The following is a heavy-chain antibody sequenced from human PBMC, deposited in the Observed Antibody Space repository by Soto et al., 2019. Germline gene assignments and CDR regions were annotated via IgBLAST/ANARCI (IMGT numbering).Heavy chain of an antibody. CDR3: AGLLTGVVTYREDAFDI. CDR1: GCTFTSHG. J-gene: IGHJ3*02. Sequence: GAVNVSCNASGCTFTSHGISWVRQAPGPGLEWMGWISTYNGKTDYSQKVQSRVTRTADTRTTTGYMELRGLRSDDTAIYCGAGLLTGVVTYREDAFDIGGQGTTVTVSS. CDR2: ISTYNGKT. D-gene: IGHD3-9*01. V-gene: IGHV1-18*01.